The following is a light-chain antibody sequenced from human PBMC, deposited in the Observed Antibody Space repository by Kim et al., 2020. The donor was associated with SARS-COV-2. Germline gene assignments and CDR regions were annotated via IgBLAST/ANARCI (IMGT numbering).Light chain of an antibody. CDR2: ASS. CDR1: PSVRSSY. J-gene: IGKJ1*01. Sequence: SPGERATLSCRASPSVRSSYFAWYQQKPGQAPRLLIYASSSRATGIPDRFSGSGSATDFTLTISRLEPEDFAVYYCQQYASSPWTFGQGTKVDIK. CDR3: QQYASSPWT. V-gene: IGKV3-20*01.